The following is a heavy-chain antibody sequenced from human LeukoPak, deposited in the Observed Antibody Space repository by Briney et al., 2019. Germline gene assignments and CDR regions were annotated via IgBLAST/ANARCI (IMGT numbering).Heavy chain of an antibody. CDR2: IYHSGST. CDR3: ATAVTAIDY. D-gene: IGHD2-21*02. J-gene: IGHJ4*02. CDR1: GGSISSYY. Sequence: SETLSLTCTVSGGSISSYYWSWIRQPPGKGLEWVGHIYHSGSTNYNPFLKSRVTISVDTSKNQFSLKLSSVTAADTALYYCATAVTAIDYWGQGTLVTVSS. V-gene: IGHV4-59*01.